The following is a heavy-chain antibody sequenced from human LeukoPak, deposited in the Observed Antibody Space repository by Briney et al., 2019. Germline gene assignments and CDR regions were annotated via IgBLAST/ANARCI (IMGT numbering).Heavy chain of an antibody. J-gene: IGHJ4*02. CDR2: ISYDGSNK. Sequence: PGGSLRLSCAASGFTFSSYAMHWVRQAPGKGLEWVAVISYDGSNKYYADSVKGRFTISRDNSKNTLYLQMNSLRAEDTAVYYCARDGSTMIVVALGEYWGQGTLVTASS. D-gene: IGHD3-22*01. CDR3: ARDGSTMIVVALGEY. V-gene: IGHV3-30-3*01. CDR1: GFTFSSYA.